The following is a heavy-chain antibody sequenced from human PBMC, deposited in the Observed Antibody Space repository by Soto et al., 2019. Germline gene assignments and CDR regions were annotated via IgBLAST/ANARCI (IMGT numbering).Heavy chain of an antibody. D-gene: IGHD6-6*01. CDR1: GGSINRSTYH. J-gene: IGHJ4*02. Sequence: SETLSLTCTVSGGSINRSTYHWGWIRQPPGKGLEWIGTIYYSGSTYYNPSLKSRVTISIDTSKNQFSLKLNSVTAADTAVYYCVRPDYSSSSAEYYFDYWGQGTLVTVS. CDR2: IYYSGST. V-gene: IGHV4-39*01. CDR3: VRPDYSSSSAEYYFDY.